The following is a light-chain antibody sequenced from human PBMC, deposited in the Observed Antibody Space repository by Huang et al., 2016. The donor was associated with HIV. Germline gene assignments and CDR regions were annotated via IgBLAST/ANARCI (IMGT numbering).Light chain of an antibody. V-gene: IGKV1-39*01. CDR2: GAS. CDR1: QSISNY. CDR3: QQSYNTPPT. J-gene: IGKJ1*01. Sequence: DIQMTQSPASLSASVGDRVTITCRATQSISNYVNWYQQKPGKAPTLLIYGASTLQSGVPSMFSGSGSGTDFTLTISSLQPEDFTTYYCQQSYNTPPTFGQGTKVEI.